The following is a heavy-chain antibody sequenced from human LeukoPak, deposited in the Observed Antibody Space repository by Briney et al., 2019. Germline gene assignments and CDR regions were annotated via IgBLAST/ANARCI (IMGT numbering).Heavy chain of an antibody. CDR2: IYYSGST. CDR3: ARVLSSGWYGWYFDL. D-gene: IGHD6-19*01. J-gene: IGHJ2*01. V-gene: IGHV4-61*10. Sequence: SETLSLTCTVSGGSISSGSYYWSWIRQPAGKGLELIGYIYYSGSTTYNPSLKSRVTISVDTSKNQFSLKLSSVTAADTAVYYCARVLSSGWYGWYFDLWGRGTLVSVSS. CDR1: GGSISSGSYY.